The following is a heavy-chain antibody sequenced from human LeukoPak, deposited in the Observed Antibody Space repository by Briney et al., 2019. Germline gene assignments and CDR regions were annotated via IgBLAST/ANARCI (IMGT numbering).Heavy chain of an antibody. V-gene: IGHV4-31*03. CDR2: IYYSGST. J-gene: IGHJ4*02. Sequence: SETLSLTCTVSGASISSGGDYWSWFRQHPGKGLEWIGYIYYSGSTYYNPSLKSRVTISEDTSKNQFSLKLSSVTAADTAVYYCASRIGYSYGIDYWGQGTLVTVSS. CDR1: GASISSGGDY. D-gene: IGHD5-18*01. CDR3: ASRIGYSYGIDY.